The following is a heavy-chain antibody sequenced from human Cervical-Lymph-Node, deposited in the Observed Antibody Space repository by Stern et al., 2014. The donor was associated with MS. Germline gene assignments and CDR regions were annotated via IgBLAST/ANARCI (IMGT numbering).Heavy chain of an antibody. D-gene: IGHD2-2*01. V-gene: IGHV3-74*02. CDR1: GFTFSSYW. CDR2: ISSGGRTT. CDR3: ARMSMPGLYYFDK. J-gene: IGHJ4*02. Sequence: EVQLVQSGGDLVQPGGSLRLSCAASGFTFSSYWMHWVRQAPGMGPVWVSRISSGGRTTSYVESVRGRFTISRDNAKNTLYLQMNSMRAEDTAVYYCARMSMPGLYYFDKWGQGSLVTVSS.